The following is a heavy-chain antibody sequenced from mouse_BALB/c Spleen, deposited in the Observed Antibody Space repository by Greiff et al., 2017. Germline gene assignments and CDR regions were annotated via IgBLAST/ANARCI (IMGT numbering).Heavy chain of an antibody. Sequence: EVQLVESGPGLVKPSQSLSLTCTVTGYSITSDYAWNWIRQFPGNKLEWMGYISYSGSTSYNPSLKSRISITRDTSKNQFFLQLNSVTTEDTATYYCARRQLGLAYWGQGTLVTVSA. CDR3: ARRQLGLAY. V-gene: IGHV3-2*02. J-gene: IGHJ3*01. D-gene: IGHD3-2*01. CDR2: ISYSGST. CDR1: GYSITSDYA.